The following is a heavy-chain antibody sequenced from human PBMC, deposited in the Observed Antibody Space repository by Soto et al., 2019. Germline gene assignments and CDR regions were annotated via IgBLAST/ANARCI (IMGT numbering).Heavy chain of an antibody. CDR1: AGSIRSGDYY. V-gene: IGHV4-30-4*01. Sequence: QVQLQESGPGLVKPSQTLSLTCTVSAGSIRSGDYYWTWIRQPPGKGLEWIGYIDHSGSAYYNPSLKSRATISIDTSNNQFSLKMTSVTAADTAVDYCAGELGTFYFDHWGQGTLVTVSS. J-gene: IGHJ4*02. CDR2: IDHSGSA. CDR3: AGELGTFYFDH. D-gene: IGHD7-27*01.